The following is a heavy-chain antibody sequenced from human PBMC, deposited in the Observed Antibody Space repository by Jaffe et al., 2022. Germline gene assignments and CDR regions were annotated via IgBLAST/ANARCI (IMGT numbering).Heavy chain of an antibody. J-gene: IGHJ5*02. Sequence: EVQLVESGGGLVQPGGSLRLSCAASGFTFSSYEMNWVRQAPGKGLEWVSYISSSGSTIYYADSVKGRFTISRDNAKNSLYLQMNSLRAEDTAVYYCARGYSSSWYGGGNWFDPWGQGTLVTVSS. V-gene: IGHV3-48*03. CDR3: ARGYSSSWYGGGNWFDP. CDR2: ISSSGSTI. D-gene: IGHD6-13*01. CDR1: GFTFSSYE.